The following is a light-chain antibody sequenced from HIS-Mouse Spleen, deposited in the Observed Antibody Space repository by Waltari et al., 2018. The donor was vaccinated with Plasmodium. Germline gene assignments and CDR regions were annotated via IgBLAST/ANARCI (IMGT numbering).Light chain of an antibody. Sequence: DIQMTQSPSSLSASVGDRVTITCRASQSISSYLNWYQQKPGKAPKLLIDAASSLQSGVPSRFSGSGSGTDFTLTISSLQPEDFATYYCQQNYNTWTFGQGTKVEIK. CDR1: QSISSY. J-gene: IGKJ1*01. V-gene: IGKV1-39*01. CDR3: QQNYNTWT. CDR2: AAS.